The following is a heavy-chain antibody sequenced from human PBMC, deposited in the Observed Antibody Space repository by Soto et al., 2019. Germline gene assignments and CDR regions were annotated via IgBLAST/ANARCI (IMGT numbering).Heavy chain of an antibody. V-gene: IGHV5-51*01. D-gene: IGHD3-22*01. CDR3: ARLGYYDSSGYPSGYYYYGMDV. CDR1: GYSFTSYW. CDR2: IYPGDSDT. J-gene: IGHJ6*02. Sequence: GESLKISCKGSGYSFTSYWIGWVRQMPGKGLEWMGIIYPGDSDTRYSPSFQGQVTISADKSISTAYLQWSSLKASDTVMYYCARLGYYDSSGYPSGYYYYGMDVWGQGTTVTVSS.